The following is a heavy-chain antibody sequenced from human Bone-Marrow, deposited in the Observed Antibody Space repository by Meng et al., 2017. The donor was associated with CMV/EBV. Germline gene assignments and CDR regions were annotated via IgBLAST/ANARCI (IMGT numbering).Heavy chain of an antibody. Sequence: SETLSLTCTVSGGSISSSSYYWGWIRQPPGKGLEWIGSIYYSGSTYYNPSLKSRVTISVDTSKNQFSLKLSSVTAADTAVYYCARDPGDHDFDYWGRGALVTVYS. CDR3: ARDPGDHDFDY. V-gene: IGHV4-39*02. J-gene: IGHJ4*02. CDR1: GGSISSSSYY. CDR2: IYYSGST. D-gene: IGHD4-17*01.